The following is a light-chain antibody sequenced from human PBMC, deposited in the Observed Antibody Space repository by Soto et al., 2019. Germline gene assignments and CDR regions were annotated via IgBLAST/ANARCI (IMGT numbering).Light chain of an antibody. Sequence: EIVITQSPATLSVSPGERATLSCRASQSVSSYLAWYQQKPGQAPRLLIYGASTRATGIPARFSGSGSGTEFTLTISSLQSEDFAVYYCQQYNNWPRTFGQGTKV. J-gene: IGKJ1*01. CDR1: QSVSSY. CDR3: QQYNNWPRT. CDR2: GAS. V-gene: IGKV3-15*01.